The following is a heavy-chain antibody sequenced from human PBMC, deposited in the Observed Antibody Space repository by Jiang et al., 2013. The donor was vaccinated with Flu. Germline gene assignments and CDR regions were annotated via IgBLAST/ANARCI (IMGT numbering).Heavy chain of an antibody. V-gene: IGHV3-23*01. Sequence: VQLLESGGGLVQPGGSLRLSCAASGFTFSSYAMSWVRQAPGKGLEWVSAISGSGGSTYYADSVKGRFTISRDNSKNTLYLQMNSLRAEDTAVYYCARDPAYCGGDCYSTIWYFDLWGRGTLVTVSS. CDR1: GFTFSSYA. CDR2: ISGSGGST. J-gene: IGHJ2*01. D-gene: IGHD2-21*01. CDR3: ARDPAYCGGDCYSTIWYFDL.